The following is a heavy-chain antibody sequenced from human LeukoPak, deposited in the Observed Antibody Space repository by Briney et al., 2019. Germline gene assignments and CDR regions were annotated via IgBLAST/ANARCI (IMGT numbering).Heavy chain of an antibody. CDR1: GYTFTNYD. V-gene: IGHV1-8*03. Sequence: ASVKVSCKASGYTFTNYDINWVRQAPGQGLEWMGGMSPNSGNKGYVQKFQGRVTFTRDTSINTAYMELSGLRSEDTAVYYCARSPPNYGDYVDYYYFMDVWGKGATVTVSS. D-gene: IGHD4-17*01. CDR3: ARSPPNYGDYVDYYYFMDV. CDR2: MSPNSGNK. J-gene: IGHJ6*03.